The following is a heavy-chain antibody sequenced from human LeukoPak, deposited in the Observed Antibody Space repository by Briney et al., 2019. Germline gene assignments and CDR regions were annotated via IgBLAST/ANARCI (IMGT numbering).Heavy chain of an antibody. D-gene: IGHD3-3*01. Sequence: GGSLRLSCAASGFTFSSYSMNWVRQAPGKGLEWVSFISSSSDYIYYADSVKGRFTISRDNAKDSLYLQMNSLRAEDTAVYFCARRGGWGQGTLVTVSS. CDR3: ARRGG. CDR1: GFTFSSYS. CDR2: ISSSSDYI. V-gene: IGHV3-21*01. J-gene: IGHJ4*02.